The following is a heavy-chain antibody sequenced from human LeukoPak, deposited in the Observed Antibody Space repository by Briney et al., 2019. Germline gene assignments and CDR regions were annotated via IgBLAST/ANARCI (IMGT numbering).Heavy chain of an antibody. J-gene: IGHJ6*03. CDR2: IYYSGST. V-gene: IGHV4-39*07. CDR3: RGPRLSPYYYYYYVDV. Sequence: SETLSLTCTVSGGSISSSIYYWGWIRQPPGKGLEWIGSIYYSGSTYYNPSLKSRVTISVDTSKNQFSLKLSSVTAADTAVYYCRGPRLSPYYYYYYVDVWGKGTTVTVSS. CDR1: GGSISSSIYY.